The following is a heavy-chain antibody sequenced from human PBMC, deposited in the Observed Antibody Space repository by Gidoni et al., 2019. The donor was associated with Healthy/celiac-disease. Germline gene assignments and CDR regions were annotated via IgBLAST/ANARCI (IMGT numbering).Heavy chain of an antibody. CDR2: IYTMGST. V-gene: IGHV4-61*02. CDR1: GGSISSGSYY. Sequence: QVPLQDSGPGLVKPSPTLSLTCTVSGGSISSGSYYWRWIRQPAGKGLEWIGRIYTMGSTNYNPSPKSRVTISVDTSKNQFSLKLSSVTAADTAVYYCARAPGYSSGYYFDYWGQGTRVTVSS. J-gene: IGHJ4*02. CDR3: ARAPGYSSGYYFDY. D-gene: IGHD6-19*01.